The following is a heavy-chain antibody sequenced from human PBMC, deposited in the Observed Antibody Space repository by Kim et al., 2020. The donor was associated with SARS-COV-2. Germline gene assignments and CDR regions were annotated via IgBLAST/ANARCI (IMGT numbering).Heavy chain of an antibody. Sequence: QKFQGRVTMTRDTSTSTVYMELSSLRSEDTAVYYCARGRDGYKKQVYFDYWGQGTLVTVSS. J-gene: IGHJ4*02. D-gene: IGHD5-12*01. V-gene: IGHV1-46*01. CDR3: ARGRDGYKKQVYFDY.